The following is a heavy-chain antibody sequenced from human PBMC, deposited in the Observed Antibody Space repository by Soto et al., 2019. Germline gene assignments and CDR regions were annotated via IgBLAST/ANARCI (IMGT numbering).Heavy chain of an antibody. D-gene: IGHD4-17*01. Sequence: EVQLLESGGGLVQPGGSLRLSCTASGFTFSNYAMSWVRQAPDKGLEWVSAISGRGGSTYYADSVKGRFTISSYNSKNMLFLQMNSLRSEDTALYYCAKDSTVTTSLYSYSYGLDVWGQGTTVTVSS. V-gene: IGHV3-23*01. J-gene: IGHJ6*02. CDR2: ISGRGGST. CDR1: GFTFSNYA. CDR3: AKDSTVTTSLYSYSYGLDV.